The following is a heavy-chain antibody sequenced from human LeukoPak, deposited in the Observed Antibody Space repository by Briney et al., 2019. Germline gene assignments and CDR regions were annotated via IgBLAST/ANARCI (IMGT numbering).Heavy chain of an antibody. CDR3: ARVGLRDSSGYFDY. CDR1: GGSISSSSYY. CDR2: IYYSGST. Sequence: SETLSLTCTVSGGSISSSSYYWGWIRQPPGKGLEWIGSIYYSGSTYYNPSLKSRVTISVDTSKNQFSLKLSSVTAADTAVCYCARVGLRDSSGYFDYWGQGTLVTVSS. D-gene: IGHD3-22*01. V-gene: IGHV4-39*07. J-gene: IGHJ4*02.